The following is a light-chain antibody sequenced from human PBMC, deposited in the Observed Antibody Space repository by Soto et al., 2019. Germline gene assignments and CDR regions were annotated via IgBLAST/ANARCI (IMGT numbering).Light chain of an antibody. CDR1: QSVSSSY. Sequence: EIVLTQSPGTLSLSPGERATLSGRASQSVSSSYLAWYQQKPGQAPRLLIYGASSRATGIPDRFSGSGSGTDFTLTISRLEPEDFAVYYCQQYGSSPAVTFGGGTKVEIQ. CDR3: QQYGSSPAVT. J-gene: IGKJ4*01. CDR2: GAS. V-gene: IGKV3-20*01.